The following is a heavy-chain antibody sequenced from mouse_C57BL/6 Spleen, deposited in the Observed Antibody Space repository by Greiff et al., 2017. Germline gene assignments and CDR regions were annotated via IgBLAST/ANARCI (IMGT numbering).Heavy chain of an antibody. J-gene: IGHJ2*01. CDR3: AREGLTGTDFDY. V-gene: IGHV5-6*01. D-gene: IGHD4-1*01. Sequence: EVQGVASGGDLVKPGGSLKLSCAASGFTFSSYGMSWVRQTPDKRLEWVATISSGGSYTYYPDSVKGRFTISRDNAKNTLYLQMSSLKSEDTAMYYCAREGLTGTDFDYWGQGTTRTVSS. CDR2: ISSGGSYT. CDR1: GFTFSSYG.